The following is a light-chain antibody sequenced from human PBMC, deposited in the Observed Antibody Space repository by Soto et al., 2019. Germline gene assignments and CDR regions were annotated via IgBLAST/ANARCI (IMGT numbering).Light chain of an antibody. CDR1: HSVTSNY. V-gene: IGKV3-20*01. Sequence: EIVLTQSPGTLSLSPGERATLSCRSSHSVTSNYLAWYQQKPGQAPRLLSYDVSSRATGIPDRFSGSGSGTDVNLTISRLEPVDFAVYFCQLYGISPTFGQGTKVEIK. CDR2: DVS. J-gene: IGKJ1*01. CDR3: QLYGISPT.